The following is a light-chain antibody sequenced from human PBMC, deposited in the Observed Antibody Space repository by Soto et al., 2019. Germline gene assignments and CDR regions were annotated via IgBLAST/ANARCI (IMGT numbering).Light chain of an antibody. Sequence: EIAMTQSPATLSVSPGERATLSCSASQSVSSKLAWYQQEPGQAPRLLIYDASTRATGIPARFSGSGSGTEFTLTISSLQSEDFAVYYCQQYNDWPPITFGQGTRLEI. CDR2: DAS. V-gene: IGKV3-15*01. CDR3: QQYNDWPPIT. J-gene: IGKJ5*01. CDR1: QSVSSK.